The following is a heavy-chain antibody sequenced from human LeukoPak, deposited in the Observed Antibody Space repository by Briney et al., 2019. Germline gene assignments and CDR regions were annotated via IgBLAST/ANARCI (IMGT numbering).Heavy chain of an antibody. CDR1: GGSINGYY. Sequence: SETLFLTCTVSGGSINGYYWSWIRQPPGKGLEWIGYIYYNGRANYNPSLESRVTISVDTSKNRFSLKVTSVTAADTAMYYCVRGSGSWGPFDYLGQGTLVFVSS. CDR2: IYYNGRA. D-gene: IGHD6-13*01. J-gene: IGHJ4*02. CDR3: VRGSGSWGPFDY. V-gene: IGHV4-59*01.